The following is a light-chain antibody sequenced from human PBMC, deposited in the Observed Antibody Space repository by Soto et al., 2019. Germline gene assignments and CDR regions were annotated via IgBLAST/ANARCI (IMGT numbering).Light chain of an antibody. CDR3: QQYSTYPYT. V-gene: IGKV1-5*01. CDR1: QNVETR. CDR2: DAS. J-gene: IGKJ2*01. Sequence: DIQMTQSPSTLSASVGDRVTITCRASQNVETRLAWYQQKPGKAPDLVIYDASNLAAGGPSRFSGSGSGTEFSLSISSLQSDDSATYFCQQYSTYPYTFGQGTRLHIK.